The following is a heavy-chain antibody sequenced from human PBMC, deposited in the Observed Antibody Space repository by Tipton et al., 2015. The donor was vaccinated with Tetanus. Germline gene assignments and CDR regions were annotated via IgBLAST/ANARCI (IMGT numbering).Heavy chain of an antibody. CDR2: ISYSRTT. CDR3: ASMTPVDWCFDL. Sequence: TLSLTCTVSGGSLSTSHWAWIRQPPGKGLEWVGKISYSRTTSYNSSLKSRVIMSLDASTSQFSLSLTSVTAADTAVYYCASMTPVDWCFDLWGRGTLVTVSS. V-gene: IGHV4-59*13. D-gene: IGHD4-23*01. J-gene: IGHJ2*01. CDR1: GGSLSTSH.